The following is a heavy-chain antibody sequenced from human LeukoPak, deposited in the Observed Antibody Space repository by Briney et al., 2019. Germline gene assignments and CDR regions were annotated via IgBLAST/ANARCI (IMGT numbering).Heavy chain of an antibody. V-gene: IGHV3-30*04. D-gene: IGHD5-18*01. CDR3: ARRELDTYYFDY. CDR2: ISYDGSNK. CDR1: GFTFSSYA. J-gene: IGHJ4*02. Sequence: GGSLRLSCAASGFTFSSYAMHWVRQAPGKGLEWVAVISYDGSNKYYADSVKGRFTISRDNSKNTLYLQMNSLRAEDTAVYYCARRELDTYYFDYWGQGTLVTVSS.